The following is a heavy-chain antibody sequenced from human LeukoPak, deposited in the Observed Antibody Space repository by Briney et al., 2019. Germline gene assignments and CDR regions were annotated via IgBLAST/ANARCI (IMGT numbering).Heavy chain of an antibody. CDR3: ARDRGAAAGN. Sequence: QTGGSLRLSCAASGFTVSSNYMSWVRQAPGRGLEWVSIIYAGGTIYYADSVKGRFTMSRDNSKSTVYLQMDSLRAEDTAVYYCARDRGAAAGNWGQGTLVTVSS. CDR2: IYAGGTI. D-gene: IGHD6-13*01. CDR1: GFTVSSNY. J-gene: IGHJ4*02. V-gene: IGHV3-53*01.